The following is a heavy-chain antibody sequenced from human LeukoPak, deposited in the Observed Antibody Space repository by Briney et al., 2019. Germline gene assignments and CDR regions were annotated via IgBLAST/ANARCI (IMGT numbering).Heavy chain of an antibody. V-gene: IGHV4-61*01. CDR2: IYYSGST. CDR1: GSSISSSSYY. CDR3: ARDSATYGFDI. Sequence: SETLSLTCTVSGSSISSSSYYWGWIRQPPGKGLEWIGYIYYSGSTKYNPSLESRVTISVDTSKNQFSLKLSSVTAADTAFYYCARDSATYGFDIWGQGTMVTVSS. J-gene: IGHJ3*02.